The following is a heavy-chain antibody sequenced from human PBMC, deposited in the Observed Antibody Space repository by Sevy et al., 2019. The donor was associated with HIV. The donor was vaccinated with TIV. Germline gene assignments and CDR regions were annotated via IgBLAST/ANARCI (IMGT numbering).Heavy chain of an antibody. CDR2: LSFGCGEI. CDR1: GFTFSKYS. CDR3: AREGCTKPHDY. Sequence: GSRRLSCAASGFTFSKYSMSWVRQPPGKGLEWVSTLSFGCGEINYADSVKGRFTISRDNSKSSVYLQMNNLRPEDTAVYYCAREGCTKPHDYWGQGTLVTVSS. D-gene: IGHD2-8*01. V-gene: IGHV3-23*01. J-gene: IGHJ4*02.